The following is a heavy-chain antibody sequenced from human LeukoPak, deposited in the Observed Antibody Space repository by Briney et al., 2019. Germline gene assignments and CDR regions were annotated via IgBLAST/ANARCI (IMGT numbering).Heavy chain of an antibody. V-gene: IGHV3-48*03. Sequence: GGSLRLSCAASGFTFSSYEMNWVRQAPGEGLEWVSYISSSGSTIYYADSVKGRFTISRDNAKNSLYLQMNSLRAEDTAVYYCARDRAHLEDLRIDYWGQGTLVTVSS. J-gene: IGHJ4*02. CDR1: GFTFSSYE. D-gene: IGHD3-3*01. CDR3: ARDRAHLEDLRIDY. CDR2: ISSSGSTI.